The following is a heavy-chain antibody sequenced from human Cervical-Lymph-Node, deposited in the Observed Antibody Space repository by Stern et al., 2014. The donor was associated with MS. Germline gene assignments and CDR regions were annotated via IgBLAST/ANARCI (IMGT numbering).Heavy chain of an antibody. CDR3: ASHPRRKFQSSSFLGLDV. CDR2: MNPNSGGT. Sequence: VQLVESGAEVKQPGASVKVSCKASGYTFTGHYLHWVRQAPGQGLEWMGWMNPNSGGTNYAQKFQGRVTMTRDTSISTAYMELSRLTSDDTAIYYCASHPRRKFQSSSFLGLDVWGQGTTVTVSS. J-gene: IGHJ6*02. V-gene: IGHV1-2*02. CDR1: GYTFTGHY.